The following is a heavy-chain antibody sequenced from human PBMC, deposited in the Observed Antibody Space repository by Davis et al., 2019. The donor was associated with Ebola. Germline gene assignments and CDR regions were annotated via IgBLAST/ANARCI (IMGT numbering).Heavy chain of an antibody. CDR2: IIPIFGTA. V-gene: IGHV1-69*13. CDR3: AKSGLSFGVVKYHYGMDV. J-gene: IGHJ6*04. D-gene: IGHD3-3*01. Sequence: SVKVSCKASGGTFSSYAISWVRQAPGQGLEWMGGIIPIFGTANYAQKFQGRVTITADESTSTAYMELSSLRSEDTAVYYCAKSGLSFGVVKYHYGMDVWGKGTTVTVSS. CDR1: GGTFSSYA.